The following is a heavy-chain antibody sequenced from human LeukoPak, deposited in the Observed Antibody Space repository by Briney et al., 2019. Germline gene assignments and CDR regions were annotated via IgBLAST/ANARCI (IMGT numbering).Heavy chain of an antibody. V-gene: IGHV4-39*01. CDR3: ARLGGGVLRFLEWLGTSYGMDV. CDR1: GGSISTSAYY. D-gene: IGHD3-3*01. J-gene: IGHJ6*02. Sequence: SETLSLTCIVSGGSISTSAYYWGWIRQPPGEGLQWIGSIYYSGNTYYNSSLKSRVTISVDTSTSQFSLRLSSVTAADTAVYYCARLGGGVLRFLEWLGTSYGMDVWGQGTTVTVSS. CDR2: IYYSGNT.